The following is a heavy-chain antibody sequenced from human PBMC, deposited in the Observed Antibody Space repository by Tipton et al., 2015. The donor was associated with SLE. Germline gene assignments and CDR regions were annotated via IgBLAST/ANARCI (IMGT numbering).Heavy chain of an antibody. CDR1: GGSISSSSYY. D-gene: IGHD3-16*01. CDR2: IYTSGST. CDR3: ARSAYLNTDYFDY. V-gene: IGHV4-61*02. J-gene: IGHJ4*02. Sequence: TLSLTCTVSGGSISSSSYYWGWIRQPAGKGLEWIGRIYTSGSTNYNPSLKSRVTMSVDTSKNQFSLKLSSVTAADTAVYYCARSAYLNTDYFDYWGQGTLVTVSS.